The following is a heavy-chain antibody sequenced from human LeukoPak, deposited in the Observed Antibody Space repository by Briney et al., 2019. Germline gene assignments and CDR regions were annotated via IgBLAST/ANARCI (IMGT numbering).Heavy chain of an antibody. CDR3: ARDGNLWLVGGSLDY. CDR1: GFTFSTYA. V-gene: IGHV3-30*04. Sequence: GGSLRLSCAASGFTFSTYAMHWVRQAPGKGLEWVAVISYDERNKYYADSVKGRFTISRDNSKNTLYLQMNSPRDEDTAVYYCARDGNLWLVGGSLDYWGQGTLVTVSS. CDR2: ISYDERNK. D-gene: IGHD6-19*01. J-gene: IGHJ4*02.